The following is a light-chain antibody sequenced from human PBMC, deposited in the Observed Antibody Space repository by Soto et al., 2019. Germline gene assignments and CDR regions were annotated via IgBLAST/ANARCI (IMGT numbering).Light chain of an antibody. J-gene: IGKJ4*01. Sequence: EIVMTQSPVTLSVSPGERATLSCRASHDVSSRLAWYQQKPGQAPRLLIYDASTRATGLPARFSGSGSGTEFTLIISSLQTADFAVYYCQHYTNWPLTFGGGTKVETK. V-gene: IGKV3-15*01. CDR2: DAS. CDR1: HDVSSR. CDR3: QHYTNWPLT.